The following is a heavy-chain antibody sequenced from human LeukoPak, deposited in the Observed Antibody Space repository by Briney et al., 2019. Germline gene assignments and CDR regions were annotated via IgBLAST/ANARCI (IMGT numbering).Heavy chain of an antibody. J-gene: IGHJ4*02. CDR1: GFTFSSYA. V-gene: IGHV3-30*04. Sequence: PGGSLRLSCAASGFTFSSYAMHWVRQAPGKGLEWVAVISYDGSNKYHADSVKGRFTISRDNSKNTLYLQMNSLRAEDTAVYYCTVDTAMVDHYWGQGTLDTVSS. D-gene: IGHD5-18*01. CDR2: ISYDGSNK. CDR3: TVDTAMVDHY.